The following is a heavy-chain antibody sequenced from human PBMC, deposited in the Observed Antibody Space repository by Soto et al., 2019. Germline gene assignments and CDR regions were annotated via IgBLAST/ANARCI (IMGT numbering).Heavy chain of an antibody. CDR1: GFTFDDYA. CDR2: ISWNSGSI. CDR3: ARRLTRLAPYAYYFDY. V-gene: IGHV3-9*01. D-gene: IGHD2-2*01. Sequence: GGSLRLSCAASGFTFDDYAMHWVRQAPGKGLEWVSGISWNSGSIGYADSVKGRFTISRDNAKNSLYLQMNSLRAEDTAVYYCARRLTRLAPYAYYFDYWGQGALVTVSS. J-gene: IGHJ4*02.